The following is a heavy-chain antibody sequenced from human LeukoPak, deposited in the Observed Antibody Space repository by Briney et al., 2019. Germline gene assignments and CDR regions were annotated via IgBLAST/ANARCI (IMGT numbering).Heavy chain of an antibody. CDR2: MNPNSGNT. V-gene: IGHV1-8*01. J-gene: IGHJ1*01. CDR3: ARGRYDSSAIGYFQH. CDR1: GYTFTSYD. D-gene: IGHD3-22*01. Sequence: GASVKVSCKASGYTFTSYDINWVRQATGQGLEWMGWMNPNSGNTGYAQKFQGRVTMTRNTSISTAYMELSSLRSEDTAVYYCARGRYDSSAIGYFQHWGQGTLVTVSS.